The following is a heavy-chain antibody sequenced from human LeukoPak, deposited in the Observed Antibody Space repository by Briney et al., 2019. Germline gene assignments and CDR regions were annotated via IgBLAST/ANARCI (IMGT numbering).Heavy chain of an antibody. CDR2: IYYSGST. J-gene: IGHJ5*02. D-gene: IGHD2-15*01. Sequence: SETLSLTCTVSGGSISSSSYYWGWIRQPPGKGLGWIGGIYYSGSTYYNPSLKSRVTISVDTSKNQFSLKLSSVTAADTAVYYCARGMVVVVAATVNWFDPWGQGTLVTVSS. CDR1: GGSISSSSYY. V-gene: IGHV4-39*07. CDR3: ARGMVVVVAATVNWFDP.